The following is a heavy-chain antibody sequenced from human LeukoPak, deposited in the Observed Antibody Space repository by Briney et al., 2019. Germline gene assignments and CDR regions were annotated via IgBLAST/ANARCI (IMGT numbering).Heavy chain of an antibody. CDR1: GFTFSSYA. CDR3: ARDPRTNDYGPYFDY. J-gene: IGHJ4*02. V-gene: IGHV3-23*01. CDR2: IRDSGDST. D-gene: IGHD4-17*01. Sequence: GGSLRLSCAASGFTFSSYAMSWVRQAPGKGLEWVSSIRDSGDSTYYTDSVKGRFTISRDNSKNTLYLQTNSLRAEDTAVYYCARDPRTNDYGPYFDYWGQGTLVTVSS.